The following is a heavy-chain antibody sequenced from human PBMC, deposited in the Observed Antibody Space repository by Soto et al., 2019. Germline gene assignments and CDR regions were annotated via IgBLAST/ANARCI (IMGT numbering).Heavy chain of an antibody. J-gene: IGHJ4*02. CDR1: GFTFSSYA. CDR2: ISYDGSNK. Sequence: QVQLVESGGGVVQPGRSLRLSCAASGFTFSSYAMHWVRQAPGKGLEWVAVISYDGSNKYYADSVKGRFTISRDNSKNTLYLQMNSLRAEDTAVYYRARGPAVDYFDYWGQGTLVTVSS. V-gene: IGHV3-30-3*01. CDR3: ARGPAVDYFDY.